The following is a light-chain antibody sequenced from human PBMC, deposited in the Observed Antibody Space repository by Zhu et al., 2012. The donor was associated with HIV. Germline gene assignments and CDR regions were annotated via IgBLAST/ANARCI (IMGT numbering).Light chain of an antibody. J-gene: IGKJ1*01. Sequence: DIQLAQSPSFLSASVGGRVTITCRASQGISRYLAWYQQQPGKAPNLLMYDASTLQSGVPSRFSGSGSGTEFILTISSLQPEDFATYFCQQLNSYPRTFGQGTKV. CDR2: DAS. CDR1: QGISRY. V-gene: IGKV1-9*01. CDR3: QQLNSYPRT.